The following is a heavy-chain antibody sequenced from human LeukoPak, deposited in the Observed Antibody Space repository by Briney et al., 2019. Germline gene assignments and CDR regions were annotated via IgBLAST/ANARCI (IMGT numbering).Heavy chain of an antibody. V-gene: IGHV4-4*07. D-gene: IGHD3-22*01. J-gene: IGHJ3*02. CDR3: ARDTIYDSSGYYYADAFDI. CDR1: GGSLSSYY. Sequence: SETLSLTCTVSGGSLSSYYWSWIRQPAGKGLEWIGRIYTSGSTNYNPSLKSRVTMSVDTSKNQFSLKLSSVTAADTAVYYCARDTIYDSSGYYYADAFDIRGQGTMVTVSS. CDR2: IYTSGST.